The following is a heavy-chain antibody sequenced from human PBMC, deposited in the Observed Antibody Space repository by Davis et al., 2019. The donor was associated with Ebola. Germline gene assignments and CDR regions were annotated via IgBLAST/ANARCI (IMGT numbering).Heavy chain of an antibody. Sequence: GGSLRLSCAASGFTFSSYSMNWVRQAPGKGLEWVSYISSSSSTIYYADSVKGRFTISRDNAKNSRYLQMNSLRDEDTAVYYCARDPMTRGDFGVVINGWFDPWGQGTLVTVSP. V-gene: IGHV3-48*02. CDR2: ISSSSSTI. CDR3: ARDPMTRGDFGVVINGWFDP. D-gene: IGHD3-3*01. J-gene: IGHJ5*02. CDR1: GFTFSSYS.